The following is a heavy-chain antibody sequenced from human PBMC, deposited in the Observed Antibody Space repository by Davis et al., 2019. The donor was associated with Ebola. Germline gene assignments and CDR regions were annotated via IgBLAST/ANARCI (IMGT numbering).Heavy chain of an antibody. CDR3: AILLWFGELLFPFDY. CDR1: GYTFTSYA. D-gene: IGHD3-10*01. Sequence: ASVKVSCKASGYTFTSYAMHWVRQAPGQRLEWMGWINAGNGNTKSSQKFQGRVTITRDTSASTAYMELSSLRSEDTAVYYCAILLWFGELLFPFDYWGQGTLVTVSS. J-gene: IGHJ4*02. CDR2: INAGNGNT. V-gene: IGHV1-3*01.